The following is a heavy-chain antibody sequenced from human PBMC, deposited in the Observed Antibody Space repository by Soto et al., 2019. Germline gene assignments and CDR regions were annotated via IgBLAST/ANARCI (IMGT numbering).Heavy chain of an antibody. J-gene: IGHJ4*02. D-gene: IGHD3-22*01. CDR2: ISSSSSTI. V-gene: IGHV3-48*02. CDR3: ASGLPRAYYYDSSGYYFDY. CDR1: GFTFSSYS. Sequence: LRISCAASGFTFSSYSMNWVRQAPGKGLEWVSYISSSSSTIYYADSVKGRFTISRDNAKNSLYLQMNSLRDEDTAVYYCASGLPRAYYYDSSGYYFDYWGQGTLVTVSS.